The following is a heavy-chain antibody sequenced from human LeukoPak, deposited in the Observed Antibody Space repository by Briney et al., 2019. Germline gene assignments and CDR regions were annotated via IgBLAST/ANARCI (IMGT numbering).Heavy chain of an antibody. Sequence: ASVKVSCKASGGTFSSYAISWVRQAPGQGLEWMGRIIPILGTANYAQKFQGRVTITADKSTSTAYMELSSLRSEDTAVYYCAREYYYDSSASPGYWGQGTLVTVSS. D-gene: IGHD3-22*01. CDR1: GGTFSSYA. V-gene: IGHV1-69*04. CDR3: AREYYYDSSASPGY. CDR2: IIPILGTA. J-gene: IGHJ4*02.